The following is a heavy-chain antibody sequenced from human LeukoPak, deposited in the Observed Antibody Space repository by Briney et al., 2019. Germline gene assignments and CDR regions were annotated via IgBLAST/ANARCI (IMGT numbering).Heavy chain of an antibody. Sequence: PGGSLRLSCAASGFTVSSNYMSWVRQAPGKGLEWVSVIYSGGSTYYADSVKGRFTISRDNSKNTLYLQMNSLRAEDTAVYYCAYGDYYDSSGYYSSYWGQETLVTVSS. D-gene: IGHD3-22*01. J-gene: IGHJ4*02. CDR1: GFTVSSNY. V-gene: IGHV3-53*01. CDR3: AYGDYYDSSGYYSSY. CDR2: IYSGGST.